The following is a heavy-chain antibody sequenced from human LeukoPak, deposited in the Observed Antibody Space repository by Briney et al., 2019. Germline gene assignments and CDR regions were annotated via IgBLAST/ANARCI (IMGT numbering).Heavy chain of an antibody. J-gene: IGHJ4*02. CDR3: ARVRKVGATTGYFDY. Sequence: GGSLRLSCAASGFTFSSYAMHWVRQAPGKGLEWVAVISYDGSNKYYADSVKGRFTISRDNSKNTLYLQMNSLRAEDTAVYYCARVRKVGATTGYFDYWGQGTLVTVSS. CDR1: GFTFSSYA. CDR2: ISYDGSNK. D-gene: IGHD1-26*01. V-gene: IGHV3-30*04.